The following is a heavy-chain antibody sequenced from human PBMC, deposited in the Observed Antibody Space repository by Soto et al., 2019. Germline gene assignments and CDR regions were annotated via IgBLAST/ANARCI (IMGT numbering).Heavy chain of an antibody. CDR1: GFTFSSYA. Sequence: GGSLRLSCAASGFTFSSYAMHWVRQAPGKGLEWVAVISYDGSNKYYADSVKGRFTISRDNSKNTLYLQMNSLRAEDTAVYYCAREDNWNYGAAFDIWGQGAMVTVSS. CDR2: ISYDGSNK. CDR3: AREDNWNYGAAFDI. D-gene: IGHD1-7*01. V-gene: IGHV3-30-3*01. J-gene: IGHJ3*02.